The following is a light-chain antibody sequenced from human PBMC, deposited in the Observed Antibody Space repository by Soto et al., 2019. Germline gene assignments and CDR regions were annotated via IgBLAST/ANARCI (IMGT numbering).Light chain of an antibody. CDR3: CSYAGSYNYV. CDR2: DVS. V-gene: IGLV2-11*01. J-gene: IGLJ1*01. Sequence: ALTQPRSVSGSPGQSVTISCTGTSSDVGGYNYVSWYQQHPGKAPKLMIYDVSKRPSGVPDRFSGSKSGNTASLTISGLQAEDEADYYCCSYAGSYNYVFGTGTKVTV. CDR1: SSDVGGYNY.